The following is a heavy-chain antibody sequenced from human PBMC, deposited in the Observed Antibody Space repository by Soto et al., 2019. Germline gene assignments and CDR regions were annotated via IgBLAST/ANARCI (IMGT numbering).Heavy chain of an antibody. J-gene: IGHJ6*02. V-gene: IGHV1-69*06. CDR3: AVAMVRGVVVFRNYYYGMDV. CDR2: IIPIFGTA. CDR1: GGTFSSYA. D-gene: IGHD3-10*01. Sequence: ASVKVSCKASGGTFSSYAISWVREAPGQGLEWMGGIIPIFGTANYAQKFQGRVTITADKSTSTAYMELSSLRSEDTAVYYCAVAMVRGVVVFRNYYYGMDVWGQGTTVTVSS.